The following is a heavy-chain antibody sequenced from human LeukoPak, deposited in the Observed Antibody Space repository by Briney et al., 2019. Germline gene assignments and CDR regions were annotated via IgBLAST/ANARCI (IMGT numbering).Heavy chain of an antibody. CDR1: GFTFSSYS. V-gene: IGHV3-21*01. CDR3: ARSVGSSWYPTADY. CDR2: ISSSSSYI. D-gene: IGHD6-13*01. J-gene: IGHJ4*02. Sequence: GGSLRLSCAASGFTFSSYSMNWVRQAPGKGLEWVSSISSSSSYIYYADSVKGRFTISRDNAKNSLYLQMNSLRAEDTAVYYCARSVGSSWYPTADYWAREPWSPSPQ.